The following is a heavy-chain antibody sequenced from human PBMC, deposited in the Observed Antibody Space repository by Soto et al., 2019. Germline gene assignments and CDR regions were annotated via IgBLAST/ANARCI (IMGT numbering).Heavy chain of an antibody. CDR1: GYAFTSYA. D-gene: IGHD3-22*01. V-gene: IGHV1-3*01. CDR2: INAGNGNT. Sequence: ASVKVSCKASGYAFTSYAMHWVRQAPGQRLEWMGWINAGNGNTKYSQKFQGRVTITTDKSTSTAYMELSSLRSEDTAVYYCARARVVVITHDASDIWGQGTMVTGSS. J-gene: IGHJ3*02. CDR3: ARARVVVITHDASDI.